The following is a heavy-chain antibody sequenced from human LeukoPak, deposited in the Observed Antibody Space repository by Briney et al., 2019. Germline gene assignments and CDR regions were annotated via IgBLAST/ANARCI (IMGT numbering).Heavy chain of an antibody. CDR2: IKEDGSVK. CDR1: GFTFSSSW. J-gene: IGHJ4*02. V-gene: IGHV3-7*01. Sequence: GGSLRLSCAVSGFTFSSSWMDWVRQAPGKGLEWVANIKEDGSVKNYVDSVKGRFTISRDNTKNSLYLQMNSLRAEDTAVYYCAKNFGHQRFDSWGQGTLVIVSS. CDR3: AKNFGHQRFDS. D-gene: IGHD3/OR15-3a*01.